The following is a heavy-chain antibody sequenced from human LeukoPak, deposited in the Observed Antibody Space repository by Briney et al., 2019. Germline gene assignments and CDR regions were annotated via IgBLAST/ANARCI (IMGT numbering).Heavy chain of an antibody. J-gene: IGHJ4*02. Sequence: SETLSLTCTVSGGSISSSSYYWGWIRPPPGQGLEWIGRIYYSGRSYYNPSLKSRVHISVDTSKNQFSLKLSSVTAADTAVYYCARLGIAASHYWGQGTLVTVSS. CDR1: GGSISSSSYY. CDR3: ARLGIAASHY. CDR2: IYYSGRS. V-gene: IGHV4-39*01. D-gene: IGHD6-13*01.